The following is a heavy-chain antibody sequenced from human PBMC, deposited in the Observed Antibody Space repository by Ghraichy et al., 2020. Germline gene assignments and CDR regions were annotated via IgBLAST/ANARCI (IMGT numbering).Heavy chain of an antibody. CDR3: ARRGYGNAFDI. D-gene: IGHD5-12*01. Sequence: ESLNISCTVSGGSISSFTSYWGWIRQPPGKGLEWIGSVSNSGSTYYNSSLKSRVTISVDTSKNQFSLNLSSVTAADTAVYYCARRGYGNAFDIWGKGALVPVSS. CDR2: VSNSGST. CDR1: GGSISSFTSY. J-gene: IGHJ3*02. V-gene: IGHV4-39*01.